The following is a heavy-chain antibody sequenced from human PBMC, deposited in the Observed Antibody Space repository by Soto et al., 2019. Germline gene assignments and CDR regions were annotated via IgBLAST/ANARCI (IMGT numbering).Heavy chain of an antibody. J-gene: IGHJ4*02. CDR2: IYHSGST. CDR1: GGSISSSNW. D-gene: IGHD6-13*01. CDR3: ARSIAAAGGFDY. Sequence: SETLSLTCAVSGGSISSSNWWSWVRQPPGKGLEWIGEIYHSGSTNYNPSLKSRVTISVDTSKNQFSLKLSSETAADTAVYYCARSIAAAGGFDYWGQGTLVTVSS. V-gene: IGHV4-4*02.